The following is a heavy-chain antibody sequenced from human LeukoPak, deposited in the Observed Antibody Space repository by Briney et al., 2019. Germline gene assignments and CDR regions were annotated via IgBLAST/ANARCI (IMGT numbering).Heavy chain of an antibody. Sequence: PETLSLTCTVSGASVSGSPYYWGWIRQPPGKGLEWIGSIYSSGSTYYNASLQSRVTISIETSKNQISLRLNSVTAADTAIYYCAKSGGYGLIDYWGQGTLVTVSS. V-gene: IGHV4-39*01. D-gene: IGHD1-26*01. CDR1: GASVSGSPYY. J-gene: IGHJ4*02. CDR2: IYSSGST. CDR3: AKSGGYGLIDY.